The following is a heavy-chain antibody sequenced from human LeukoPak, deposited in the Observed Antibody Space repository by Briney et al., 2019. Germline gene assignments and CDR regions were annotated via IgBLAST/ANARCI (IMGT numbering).Heavy chain of an antibody. Sequence: GGPLRLSGGALDITFTTNYMTGCGRSPGKGLEWVSIIYSTGGKYYADSVKGRFTISRDNSKHALYLQMNSLRGDDTAVYYCARGSDGWFAFDYWGQGILVTVSS. J-gene: IGHJ4*02. CDR2: IYSTGGK. D-gene: IGHD6-19*01. CDR1: DITFTTNY. CDR3: ARGSDGWFAFDY. V-gene: IGHV3-66*01.